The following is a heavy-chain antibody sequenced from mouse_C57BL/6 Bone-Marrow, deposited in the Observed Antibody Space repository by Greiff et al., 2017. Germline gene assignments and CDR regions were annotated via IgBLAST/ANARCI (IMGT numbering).Heavy chain of an antibody. J-gene: IGHJ2*01. CDR2: IDPSDSYT. D-gene: IGHD1-1*01. CDR3: ARALYYGSSYSY. V-gene: IGHV1-69*01. Sequence: VQLQQPGAELVMPGASVKLSCKASGYTFTSYWMHWVKQRPGQGLEWIGEIDPSDSYTNYNQKFKGKSTLTVDKSSSTAYMPLSSLTSEDSAVYYCARALYYGSSYSYWGQGTTLTVSS. CDR1: GYTFTSYW.